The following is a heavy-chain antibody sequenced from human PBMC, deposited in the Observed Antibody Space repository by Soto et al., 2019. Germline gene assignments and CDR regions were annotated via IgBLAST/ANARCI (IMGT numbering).Heavy chain of an antibody. Sequence: EASVKVSCKASGYTFTSYAMHWVRQAPGQRLEWMGWINAGNGNTKYSQKFQGRVTITRDTSASTAYMELSSLRSEDTAVYYCAKGISLYNWFDPWGQRTLVPVSS. CDR3: AKGISLYNWFDP. J-gene: IGHJ5*02. D-gene: IGHD6-13*01. CDR2: INAGNGNT. V-gene: IGHV1-3*01. CDR1: GYTFTSYA.